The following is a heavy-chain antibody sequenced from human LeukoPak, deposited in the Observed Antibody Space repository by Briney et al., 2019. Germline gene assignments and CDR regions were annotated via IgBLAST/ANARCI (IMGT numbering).Heavy chain of an antibody. Sequence: ASVKVSCKVSGYTLTELSMHWVRQAPGKGLEWMGGFDPEDGETTYAQKFQGRVTMTEDTSTDTAYMELSSLRSEDTAVYYCATTAEGATIFGVVLAQYGMDVWGQGTTVTVSS. CDR1: GYTLTELS. CDR2: FDPEDGET. V-gene: IGHV1-24*01. D-gene: IGHD3-3*01. J-gene: IGHJ6*02. CDR3: ATTAEGATIFGVVLAQYGMDV.